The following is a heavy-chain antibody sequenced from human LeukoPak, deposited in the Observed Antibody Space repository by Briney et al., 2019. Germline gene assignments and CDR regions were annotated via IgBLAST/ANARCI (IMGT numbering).Heavy chain of an antibody. J-gene: IGHJ4*02. CDR1: GFTFSSYA. Sequence: GGSLRLSCSASGFTFSSYAMHWVRQAPGKGLEYVSAISSHGGSTYYADSVKGRFTISRDNSKNTLYLQMSGLRAEDTAVYYCVKDEAPYYYDSSGYYFGDWGQGTLVTVSS. V-gene: IGHV3-64D*09. CDR2: ISSHGGST. CDR3: VKDEAPYYYDSSGYYFGD. D-gene: IGHD3-22*01.